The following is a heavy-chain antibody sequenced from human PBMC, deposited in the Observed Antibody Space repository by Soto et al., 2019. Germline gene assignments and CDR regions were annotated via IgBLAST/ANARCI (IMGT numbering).Heavy chain of an antibody. CDR2: ISGSGGST. D-gene: IGHD2-15*01. V-gene: IGHV3-23*01. CDR3: AKSKAPGGSGGSCCCCFGYTPDLDC. J-gene: IGHJ4*02. CDR1: GFTFSSYA. Sequence: EVQLLESGGGLVQPGGSLRLSCAASGFTFSSYAMSWVRQAPGKGLEWVSAISGSGGSTYYADSVKSRCTISRDNSKSTRYLQKNSARAEDTAVYYCAKSKAPGGSGGSCCCCFGYTPDLDCRGQGTLGTGAS.